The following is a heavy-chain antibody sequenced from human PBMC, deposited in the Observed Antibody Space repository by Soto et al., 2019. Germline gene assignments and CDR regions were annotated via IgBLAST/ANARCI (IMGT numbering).Heavy chain of an antibody. V-gene: IGHV1-69*12. Sequence: QVQLEQSGTEVKKPGSSVKVSCRSSGGTFSIYGFSWVRQAPGQGLEWMGGIIPILGSAQYAQRFQGRVTITADESTSTVYMQWNSMTAEDTAIYFCARDKDDSSGYFSGWGQGTLVTVSS. CDR1: GGTFSIYG. CDR3: ARDKDDSSGYFSG. CDR2: IIPILGSA. J-gene: IGHJ4*02. D-gene: IGHD3-22*01.